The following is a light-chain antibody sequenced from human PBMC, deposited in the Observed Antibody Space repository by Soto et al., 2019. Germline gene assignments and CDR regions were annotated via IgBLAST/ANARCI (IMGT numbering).Light chain of an antibody. CDR2: EVF. V-gene: IGLV2-8*01. CDR3: ASYAGSNNWGV. J-gene: IGLJ3*02. CDR1: GNDVGGYNY. Sequence: QSVLTQPPSASGSPGQSVTISCTGTGNDVGGYNYVSWYQQYPGKSPKLIIYEVFKRPAGVPDRFSGSKSGNTASLTVSGLQSDDEADYYCASYAGSNNWGVFGGGNKLTVL.